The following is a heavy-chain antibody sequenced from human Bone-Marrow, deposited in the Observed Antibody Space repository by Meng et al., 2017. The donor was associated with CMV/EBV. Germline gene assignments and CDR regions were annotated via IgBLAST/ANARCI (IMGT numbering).Heavy chain of an antibody. Sequence: GGSLRLSCEGSGFTFSSYALSWVRQAPEKRLEWVSAISGSGGSTYYADSVKGRFTISRDNSKNTLYLQMNSLRAEDTAVYYCAKSSIAARLWFDYWGQGTLVTVSS. J-gene: IGHJ4*02. CDR2: ISGSGGST. CDR1: GFTFSSYA. D-gene: IGHD6-6*01. V-gene: IGHV3-23*01. CDR3: AKSSIAARLWFDY.